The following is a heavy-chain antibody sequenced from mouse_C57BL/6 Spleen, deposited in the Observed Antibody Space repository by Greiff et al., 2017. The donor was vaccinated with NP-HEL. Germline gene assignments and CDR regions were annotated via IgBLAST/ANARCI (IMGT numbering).Heavy chain of an antibody. CDR2: IDPSDSET. D-gene: IGHD1-1*01. V-gene: IGHV1-52*01. J-gene: IGHJ1*03. Sequence: VQLQQPGAELVRPGSSVKLSCKASGYTFTSYWMHWVKQRPIPGLEWIGNIDPSDSETHYNQKFKDKATLTVATSSSTASLQLSRLPSEDSAVDDCARGGGSSLWYVDVWGTGTTVTVSS. CDR3: ARGGGSSLWYVDV. CDR1: GYTFTSYW.